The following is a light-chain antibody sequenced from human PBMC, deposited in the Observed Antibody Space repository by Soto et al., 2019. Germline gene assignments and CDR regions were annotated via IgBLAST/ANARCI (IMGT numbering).Light chain of an antibody. CDR1: QSISSW. V-gene: IGKV1-5*03. CDR3: QRYNIYWWT. J-gene: IGKJ1*01. CDR2: KAS. Sequence: DIQMTQSPSTLSASVGDRVTITCRASQSISSWLAWYQQKPGKAPKLLIYKASSLESGVPSRFSGSVSGTKFPPTIRSLQPDFFEIYSCQRYNIYWWTLAKGPKGEIK.